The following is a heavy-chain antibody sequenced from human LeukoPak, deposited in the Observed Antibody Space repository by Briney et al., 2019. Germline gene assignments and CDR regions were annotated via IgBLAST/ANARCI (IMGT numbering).Heavy chain of an antibody. CDR1: GFTFSSYA. Sequence: GGSLRLSCAASGFTFSSYAMSWVRQAPGKGLEWVSAISGGGGSTYYADSVKGRFTISRDNSKNTLYLQMNSLRAEDTAVYYCAKDGTVFSVGATYFDYWGQGTLVTVSS. CDR3: AKDGTVFSVGATYFDY. J-gene: IGHJ4*02. CDR2: ISGGGGST. D-gene: IGHD1-26*01. V-gene: IGHV3-23*01.